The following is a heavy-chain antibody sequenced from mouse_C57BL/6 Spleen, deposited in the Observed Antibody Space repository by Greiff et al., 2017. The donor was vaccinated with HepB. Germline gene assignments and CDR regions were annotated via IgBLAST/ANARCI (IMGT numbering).Heavy chain of an antibody. CDR3: ARYTAQATRFAY. Sequence: EVQLQQSGPELVKPGASVKIPCKASGYTFTDYNMDWVKQSHGKSLEWIGDINPNNGGTIYNQKFKGKATLTVDKSSSTAYMELRSLTSEDTAVYYCARYTAQATRFAYWGQGTLVTVSA. CDR2: INPNNGGT. CDR1: GYTFTDYN. J-gene: IGHJ3*01. D-gene: IGHD3-2*02. V-gene: IGHV1-18*01.